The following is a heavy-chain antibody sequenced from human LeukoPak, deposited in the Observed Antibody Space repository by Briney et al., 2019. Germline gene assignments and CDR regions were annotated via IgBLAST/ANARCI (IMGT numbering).Heavy chain of an antibody. CDR2: MNPNSGNT. CDR1: GYTFTSYD. D-gene: IGHD3-22*01. V-gene: IGHV1-8*01. CDR3: ARAVTDSSGYYYWFDP. Sequence: ASVKVPCKASGYTFTSYDINWVRQATGQGLEWMGWMNPNSGNTGYAQKFQGRVTMTRNTSISTAYMELSSLRSEDTAVYYCARAVTDSSGYYYWFDPWGQGTLVTVSS. J-gene: IGHJ5*02.